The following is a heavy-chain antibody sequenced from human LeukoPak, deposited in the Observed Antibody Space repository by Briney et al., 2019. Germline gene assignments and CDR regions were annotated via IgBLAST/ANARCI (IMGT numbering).Heavy chain of an antibody. CDR3: ARQVLIRYCSSTSCPGFFDY. D-gene: IGHD2-2*01. V-gene: IGHV4-34*01. CDR1: GGSFSGYY. J-gene: IGHJ4*02. Sequence: KPSETLSLTCAVYGGSFSGYYWSWIRQPPGKGLEWIGEINHSGSTNYNPSLKSRVAISVDTSKNLFSLKLSSVTAADTAVYYCARQVLIRYCSSTSCPGFFDYWGQGTLVTVSS. CDR2: INHSGST.